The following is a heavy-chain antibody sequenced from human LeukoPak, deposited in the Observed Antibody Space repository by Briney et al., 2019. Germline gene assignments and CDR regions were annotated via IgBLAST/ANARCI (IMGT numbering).Heavy chain of an antibody. Sequence: PGGSLRLSCAASGFSFSEYGMNWVRQAPGKGLEWVSYISSSSSIIHYADSVKGRFTISRDNSKNTLYLQTNSLRAEDTAVYYCAKEIERILSSGDYWGQGTLVTVSS. V-gene: IGHV3-48*01. CDR3: AKEIERILSSGDY. CDR1: GFSFSEYG. D-gene: IGHD2/OR15-2a*01. J-gene: IGHJ4*02. CDR2: ISSSSSII.